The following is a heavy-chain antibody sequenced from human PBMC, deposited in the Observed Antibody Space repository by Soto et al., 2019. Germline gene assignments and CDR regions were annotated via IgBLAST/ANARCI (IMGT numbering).Heavy chain of an antibody. J-gene: IGHJ4*02. V-gene: IGHV5-51*01. CDR2: IYPGDSDT. D-gene: IGHD3-22*01. CDR3: ARQRLWGTSGYYYFEN. Sequence: GESLKISCKGSGHIFSNYWIGWVRQMPGKGLEWMGIIYPGDSDTRYSPSFQGQVTITVDKSINTAYLQWSRLKASDTAIYYCARQRLWGTSGYYYFENWGQGTLVTVSS. CDR1: GHIFSNYW.